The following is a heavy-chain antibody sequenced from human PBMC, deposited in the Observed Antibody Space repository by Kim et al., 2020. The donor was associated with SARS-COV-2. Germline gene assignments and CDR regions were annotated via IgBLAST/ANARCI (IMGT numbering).Heavy chain of an antibody. CDR3: VKGQARTEHPDHYGLDV. D-gene: IGHD2-21*02. CDR2: IYPGDSTI. J-gene: IGHJ6*02. CDR1: GYSFTKYW. Sequence: GESLKISCQGSGYSFTKYWIGWVRQVPGKGLELMGIIYPGDSTIRYSLSFQGQVTISADKSINTAYLHWPSLRASDTARYYCVKGQARTEHPDHYGLDVWGQGTMVTVSS. V-gene: IGHV5-51*01.